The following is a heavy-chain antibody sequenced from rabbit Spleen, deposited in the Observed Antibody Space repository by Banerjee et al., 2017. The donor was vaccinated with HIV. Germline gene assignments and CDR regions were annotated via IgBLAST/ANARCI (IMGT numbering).Heavy chain of an antibody. CDR3: GRSSSAGYAGYGYGFNL. CDR2: IYTGGSGGI. V-gene: IGHV1S45*01. CDR1: GFDSSRYYV. J-gene: IGHJ4*01. Sequence: QEQLVESGGGLVQPGESLTLSCKASGFDSSRYYVSWVRQAPGKRLEWIGCIYTGGSGGIYYASWASGRFTISKTSSTTVTLQMTSLTAADTATYFCGRSSSAGYAGYGYGFNLWGQGTLVTVS. D-gene: IGHD7-1*01.